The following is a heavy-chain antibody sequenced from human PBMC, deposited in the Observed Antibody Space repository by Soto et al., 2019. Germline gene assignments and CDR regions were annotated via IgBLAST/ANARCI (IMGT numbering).Heavy chain of an antibody. J-gene: IGHJ4*02. V-gene: IGHV1-2*06. D-gene: IGHD3-10*01. Sequence: QVQLVQSGAEVEKPGASVKVSCKTSGDLFTSHDIHWVRLAPGRGLEWMGRINPNNGDTNSPQKFQGRVTMTSDTSISTAYMEMSGLRSDDTALYYCAREVTYGGGSFSLGLWGQGTLVTVSS. CDR2: INPNNGDT. CDR3: AREVTYGGGSFSLGL. CDR1: GDLFTSHD.